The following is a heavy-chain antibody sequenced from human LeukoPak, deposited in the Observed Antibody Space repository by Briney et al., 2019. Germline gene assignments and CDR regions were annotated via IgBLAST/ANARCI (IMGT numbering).Heavy chain of an antibody. J-gene: IGHJ4*02. CDR3: AIIVGAGTGGQDYFDY. Sequence: GASVKVSCKASGYTFTSYYMHWVRQAPGQGLEWMGIINPSGGSTSYAQKFQGRVTMTRDTSTSTVYMELSSLRSEDTAVYYCAIIVGAGTGGQDYFDYWGQGTLVTVSS. CDR1: GYTFTSYY. CDR2: INPSGGST. V-gene: IGHV1-46*01. D-gene: IGHD6-19*01.